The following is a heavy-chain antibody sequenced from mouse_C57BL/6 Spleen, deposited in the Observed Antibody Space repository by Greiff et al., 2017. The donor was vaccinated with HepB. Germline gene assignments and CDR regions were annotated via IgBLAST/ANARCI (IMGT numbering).Heavy chain of an antibody. D-gene: IGHD1-1*01. CDR2: IDPSDSYT. CDR3: AREDYYGSSPGY. V-gene: IGHV1-59*01. J-gene: IGHJ2*01. CDR1: GYTFTSYW. Sequence: QVQLQQPGAELVRPGPSVKLSCKASGYTFTSYWMHWVKQRPGQGLEWIGVIDPSDSYTNYNQKFKGKATLTVDTSSSTAYMQLSSLTSEDSAVYYCAREDYYGSSPGYWGQGTTLTVSS.